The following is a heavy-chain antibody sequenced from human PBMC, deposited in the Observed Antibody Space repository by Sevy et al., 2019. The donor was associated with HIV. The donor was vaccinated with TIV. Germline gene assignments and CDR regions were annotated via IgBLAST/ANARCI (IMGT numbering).Heavy chain of an antibody. CDR1: GFTFDHHA. D-gene: IGHD3-10*02. J-gene: IGHJ6*02. CDR2: INWNSVSI. V-gene: IGHV3-9*01. Sequence: GGYLRLSCAASGFTFDHHAMYWVRQAPGKGLERVSGINWNSVSIGYADSVKGRFTISRDNAKNSLYLHLNSLRADDTALYYCSREGLAPYVYGADVWGQGTAVIVSS. CDR3: SREGLAPYVYGADV.